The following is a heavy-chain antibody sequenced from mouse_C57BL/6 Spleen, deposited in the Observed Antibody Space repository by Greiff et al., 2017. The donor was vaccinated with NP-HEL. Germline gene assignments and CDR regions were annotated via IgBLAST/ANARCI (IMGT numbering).Heavy chain of an antibody. CDR2: INPSNGGT. D-gene: IGHD1-1*01. Sequence: VQLQQSGTELVKPGASVKLSCKASGYTFTSYWMHWVKQRPGQGLEWIGNINPSNGGTNYNEKFKSKATLTVDKSSSTAYMQLSSLTSEDSAVYYCASGEAVGYYFDYWGQGTTLTVSS. J-gene: IGHJ2*01. V-gene: IGHV1-53*01. CDR3: ASGEAVGYYFDY. CDR1: GYTFTSYW.